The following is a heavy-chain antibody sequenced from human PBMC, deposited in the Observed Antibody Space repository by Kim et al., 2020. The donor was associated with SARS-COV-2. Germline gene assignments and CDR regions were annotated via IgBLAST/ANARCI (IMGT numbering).Heavy chain of an antibody. J-gene: IGHJ4*02. V-gene: IGHV4-39*01. Sequence: PALKSRVTISLDESKNQFSLKLSSVTAADTAVYYCARRGIAAAGPPFDYWGQGTLVTVSS. CDR3: ARRGIAAAGPPFDY. D-gene: IGHD6-13*01.